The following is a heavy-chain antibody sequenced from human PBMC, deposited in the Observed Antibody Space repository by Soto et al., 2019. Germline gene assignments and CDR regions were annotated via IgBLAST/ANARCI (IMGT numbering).Heavy chain of an antibody. D-gene: IGHD2-15*01. J-gene: IGHJ4*02. CDR2: IYYSGST. CDR1: GGSISSSSYY. CDR3: ARRGGYCSGGSCYLGDY. V-gene: IGHV4-39*01. Sequence: QLQLQESGPGLVKPSETLSLTCTVSGGSISSSSYYWGWIRQPPGKGLEWIGSIYYSGSTYYNPSLKSRVTISVDTSKNQFSLKLSSVTAADTAVYYCARRGGYCSGGSCYLGDYWGQGTLVTVSS.